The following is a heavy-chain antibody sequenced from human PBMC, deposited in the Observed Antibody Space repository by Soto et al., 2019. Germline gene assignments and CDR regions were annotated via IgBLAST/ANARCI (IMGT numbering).Heavy chain of an antibody. D-gene: IGHD1-1*01. V-gene: IGHV4-61*01. CDR1: GASVTTFRYY. Sequence: SETLSLTCSVSGASVTTFRYYWSWIRQSPGKGLEWLGHRHHAGSTQFYPSFKSRVSMSQEASRNQLSLTLTSVTAADTGVYYCARDHDTFHSPPRSKTYCRGMNVWGQWTTSTVSS. CDR2: RHHAGST. CDR3: ARDHDTFHSPPRSKTYCRGMNV. J-gene: IGHJ6*01.